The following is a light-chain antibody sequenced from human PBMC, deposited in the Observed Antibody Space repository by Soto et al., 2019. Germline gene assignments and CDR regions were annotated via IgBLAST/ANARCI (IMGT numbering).Light chain of an antibody. CDR1: QDVGKY. CDR3: QQGGNRPVT. V-gene: IGKV3D-11*01. Sequence: VLTQSPVTLSLSPGERATLSCRASQDVGKYVAWYQVRVGQAPRLLISGASKRATGIPDRINGGGSGADFILTINSLESGDSAVDFCQQGGNRPVTFGQGTRVDIK. CDR2: GAS. J-gene: IGKJ5*01.